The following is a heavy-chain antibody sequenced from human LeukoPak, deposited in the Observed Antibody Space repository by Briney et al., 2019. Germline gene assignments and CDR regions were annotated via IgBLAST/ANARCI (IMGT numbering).Heavy chain of an antibody. CDR2: ISYDGSNK. D-gene: IGHD3-22*01. Sequence: PGRSLRLSRAASGFTFSSYGMHWVRQAPGKGLEWVAIISYDGSNKYYADSVKGRFTISRDNSKNTLYLQMNSLRAEDTAVYYCAKDQDYSHSSGYYYVFYYWGQRTLVTVSS. J-gene: IGHJ4*02. V-gene: IGHV3-30*18. CDR3: AKDQDYSHSSGYYYVFYY. CDR1: GFTFSSYG.